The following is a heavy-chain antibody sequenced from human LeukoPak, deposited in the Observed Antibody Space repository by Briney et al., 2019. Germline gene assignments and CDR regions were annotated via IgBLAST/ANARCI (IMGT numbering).Heavy chain of an antibody. CDR3: ARQGQWLVPTAPNDFDI. J-gene: IGHJ3*02. D-gene: IGHD6-19*01. Sequence: SGGSLRLSCAASGFTVSSNYMSWVRQAPGKELEWVSVIYSGGSTYYADSVKGRFTISRDNSKNTLYLQMNSLRAEDTAVYYCARQGQWLVPTAPNDFDIWGQGTMVTVSS. CDR1: GFTVSSNY. CDR2: IYSGGST. V-gene: IGHV3-53*01.